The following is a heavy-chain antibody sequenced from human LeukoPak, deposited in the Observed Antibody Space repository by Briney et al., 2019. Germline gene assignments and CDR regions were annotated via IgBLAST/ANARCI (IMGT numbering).Heavy chain of an antibody. CDR2: IYYTGST. CDR1: GGSVSSGTYY. CDR3: ARRGGSGRSFDY. D-gene: IGHD3-10*01. J-gene: IGHJ4*02. V-gene: IGHV4-61*01. Sequence: SETLTLTCTVSGGSVSSGTYYWSWIRQPPGKGLEWIGYIYYTGSTNYNPSLKSRLTISVDTSKNQFSLKLSSVTAADTAVYYCARRGGSGRSFDYWGQGTLVTVSS.